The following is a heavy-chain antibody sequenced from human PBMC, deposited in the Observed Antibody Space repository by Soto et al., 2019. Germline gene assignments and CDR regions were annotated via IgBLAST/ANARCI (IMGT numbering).Heavy chain of an antibody. V-gene: IGHV1-69*01. CDR2: IIPIFGTA. CDR1: GGTFSNYA. Sequence: QVQLVQSGAEVKKPGSSVKVSCKAPGGTFSNYAISWVRQAPGQGIEWMGGIIPIFGTANYAQKFQGRVTITADESTSTGYMELSSLRSEDTAVYYCARSQGGSSSLDIYYYYYYGMDVWGQGTTVTVSS. D-gene: IGHD2-15*01. CDR3: ARSQGGSSSLDIYYYYYYGMDV. J-gene: IGHJ6*02.